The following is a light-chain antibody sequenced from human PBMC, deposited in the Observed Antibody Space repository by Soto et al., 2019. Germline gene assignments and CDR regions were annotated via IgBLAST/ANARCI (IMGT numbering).Light chain of an antibody. CDR2: DAS. Sequence: EIVLTQSPATLSLSPGERATLSCRASQSVSTYLAWYQQKAGQAPRLLIYDASNRAPGIPARFSGGGSGTDFTLTISSLEPEDFAVYYCQQRNNWPPMYTFGQGTKLEIK. J-gene: IGKJ2*01. CDR1: QSVSTY. CDR3: QQRNNWPPMYT. V-gene: IGKV3-11*01.